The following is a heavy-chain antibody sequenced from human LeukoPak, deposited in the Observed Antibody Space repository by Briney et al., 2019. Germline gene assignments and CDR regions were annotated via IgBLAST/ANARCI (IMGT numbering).Heavy chain of an antibody. D-gene: IGHD3-16*02. CDR1: GFTFSYYA. CDR3: AKDMYTYRYDYVWGSYRPGDY. V-gene: IGHV3-23*01. J-gene: IGHJ4*02. CDR2: ISVSGAST. Sequence: PARSLRLSCAASGFTFSYYAMSCVRQPPRNGLEWDSAISVSGASTYYADSGKGRCTISRDNSKNTLYLQMNSLRAEDTAVYYCAKDMYTYRYDYVWGSYRPGDYWGQGTLVTVSS.